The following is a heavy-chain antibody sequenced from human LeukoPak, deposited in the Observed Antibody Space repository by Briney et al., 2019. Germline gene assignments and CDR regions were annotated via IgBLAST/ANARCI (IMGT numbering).Heavy chain of an antibody. CDR3: ARGQGYCSGGSCNIYYFDY. CDR1: GGSISSYY. J-gene: IGHJ4*02. V-gene: IGHV4-59*01. Sequence: SETLSLTCTVSGGSISSYYWSWIRQPPGKGLEWIGYIYYSGSTNYNPSLKSRVTISVDTSKNQFSLRLSSVTAADTAVYYCARGQGYCSGGSCNIYYFDYWGQGTLVTVSS. CDR2: IYYSGST. D-gene: IGHD2-15*01.